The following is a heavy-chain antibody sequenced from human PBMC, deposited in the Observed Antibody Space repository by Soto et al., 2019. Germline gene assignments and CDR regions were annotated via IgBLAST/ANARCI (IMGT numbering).Heavy chain of an antibody. CDR1: GVSLTSYP. V-gene: IGHV1-69*01. Sequence: QMEQSGAEVRKPGSSVKVSCKASGVSLTSYPMAWVRQAPGQGFEWMGGIIPIHGTTEYAQKFQGRVTITADESTNRATLELTGLTSEDTAVYYCARGWGLVSWGQGTLVTVSS. J-gene: IGHJ4*02. CDR3: ARGWGLVS. CDR2: IIPIHGTT. D-gene: IGHD3-16*01.